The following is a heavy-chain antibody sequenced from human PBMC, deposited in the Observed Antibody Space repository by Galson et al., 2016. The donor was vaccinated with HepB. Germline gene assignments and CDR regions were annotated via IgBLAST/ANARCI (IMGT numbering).Heavy chain of an antibody. Sequence: SLRLSCAASGFTFNLYAMHWVRQSPGRGLEWLAFISYDGTYKYCADSVRGRFTVSRDNSNHTLYLHMDSLRAEDTALYYCARDLGYSSGWGDYWGQGTLVTVSS. CDR3: ARDLGYSSGWGDY. CDR1: GFTFNLYA. V-gene: IGHV3-30*03. CDR2: ISYDGTYK. D-gene: IGHD6-25*01. J-gene: IGHJ4*02.